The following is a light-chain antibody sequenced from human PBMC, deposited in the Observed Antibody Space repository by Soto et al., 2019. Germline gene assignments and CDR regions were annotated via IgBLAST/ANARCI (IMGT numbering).Light chain of an antibody. CDR2: DVS. V-gene: IGLV2-14*01. J-gene: IGLJ1*01. Sequence: QSALTQPASVSGTPGQSITISCTGTSSDVGGYNYISWYQQHPGKAHQLMIYDVSNRPSGVSNRFSGSNSGTTALLTISGLPAEDEDYYYCSSYTSSSTHVFGTGTKLTVL. CDR1: SSDVGGYNY. CDR3: SSYTSSSTHV.